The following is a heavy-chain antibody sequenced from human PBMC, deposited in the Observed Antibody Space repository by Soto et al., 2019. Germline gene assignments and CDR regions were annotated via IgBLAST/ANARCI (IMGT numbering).Heavy chain of an antibody. J-gene: IGHJ3*02. CDR3: AKTANVWFSAFDI. Sequence: EVQLLESGGGLVQPGGSLRLSCAASGFTFSSYAMSWVRQAPGKRLEWVSAISGSGGTTYYADSVKGRFTFSRDNSKNMLYLQMISLRAEDTAVYYCAKTANVWFSAFDIWGQGTMVTVSS. CDR2: ISGSGGTT. V-gene: IGHV3-23*01. CDR1: GFTFSSYA. D-gene: IGHD3-10*01.